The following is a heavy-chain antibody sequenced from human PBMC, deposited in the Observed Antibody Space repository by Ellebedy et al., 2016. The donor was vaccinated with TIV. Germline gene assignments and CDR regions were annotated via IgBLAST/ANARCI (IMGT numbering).Heavy chain of an antibody. V-gene: IGHV3-48*04. CDR1: GFTFSSYS. CDR2: ISSSSSTI. J-gene: IGHJ4*02. D-gene: IGHD3-22*01. Sequence: PGGSLRLSCAASGFTFSSYSMNWVRQAPGKGLEWVSYISSSSSTIYYADSVKGRFTISRDTSKNTVNLQMNSLRVEDTAIYYCAKDLFYDSFGPFDYWGQGTLVTVSS. CDR3: AKDLFYDSFGPFDY.